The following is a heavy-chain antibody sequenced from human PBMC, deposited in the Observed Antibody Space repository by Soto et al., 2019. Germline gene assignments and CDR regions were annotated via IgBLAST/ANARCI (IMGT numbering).Heavy chain of an antibody. Sequence: QVQLQQWGAGLLKPSETLSLTCAVYGGSFSGYYWSWIRQPPGKGLEWIGEINHSGSTNYNPSLKSRVTISVDTSRNQFSLELSSVTAADTAVYYCARGNGVLLWFGELSHFDYWIQGTLVTVSS. CDR1: GGSFSGYY. CDR2: INHSGST. CDR3: ARGNGVLLWFGELSHFDY. J-gene: IGHJ4*02. D-gene: IGHD3-10*01. V-gene: IGHV4-34*01.